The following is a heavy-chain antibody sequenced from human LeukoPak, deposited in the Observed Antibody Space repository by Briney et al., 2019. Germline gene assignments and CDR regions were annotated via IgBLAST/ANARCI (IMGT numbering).Heavy chain of an antibody. Sequence: GRSLRLSCAASGFTFRSYAMYWVRQAPGKGLEWVALISYDGSDKYYADSVKGRFSISRDNSKNTLYLQMNSLRAEDTAVYYCARARGGSGSYGMDVWGQGTTVTVSS. D-gene: IGHD3-10*01. CDR2: ISYDGSDK. CDR3: ARARGGSGSYGMDV. V-gene: IGHV3-30-3*01. J-gene: IGHJ6*02. CDR1: GFTFRSYA.